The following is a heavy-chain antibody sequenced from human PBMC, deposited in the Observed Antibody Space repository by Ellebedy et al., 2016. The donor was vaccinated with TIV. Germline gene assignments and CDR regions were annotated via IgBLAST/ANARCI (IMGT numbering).Heavy chain of an antibody. Sequence: GESLKISCAASGFTFSKYWMKWVRQAPGKGLEWVANIKQDGSEKYYVDSVKGRFTISRDNAKNSLFLQMNSLRVEDTAVYFCARGGYGRPFDCWGQGTLVTASS. CDR2: IKQDGSEK. CDR3: ARGGYGRPFDC. J-gene: IGHJ4*02. D-gene: IGHD5-12*01. V-gene: IGHV3-7*03. CDR1: GFTFSKYW.